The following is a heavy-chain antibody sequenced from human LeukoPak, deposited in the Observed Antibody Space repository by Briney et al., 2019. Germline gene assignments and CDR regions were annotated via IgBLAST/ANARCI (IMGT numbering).Heavy chain of an antibody. CDR1: GGSFSGYY. V-gene: IGHV4-34*01. CDR3: ARESIAAAGTPLDY. D-gene: IGHD6-13*01. J-gene: IGHJ4*02. CDR2: INHSGST. Sequence: SSETLSLTCAVYGGSFSGYYWSWIRQPPEKGLEWIGEINHSGSTNYNPSLKSRVTISVDTSKNQFSLKLSSVTAADTAVYYCARESIAAAGTPLDYWGQGTLVTVSS.